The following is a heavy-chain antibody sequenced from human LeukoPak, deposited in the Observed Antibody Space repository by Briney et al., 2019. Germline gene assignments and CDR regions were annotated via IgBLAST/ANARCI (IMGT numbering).Heavy chain of an antibody. V-gene: IGHV4-4*07. J-gene: IGHJ6*02. CDR2: IYSTGST. Sequence: SETLSLTCTVSGGSINFYYWSWIRQPAGKGLEWIGRIYSTGSTNYSPSLKSRVTMSVDKSKNQFSLNLSSVTAADTAVYYCARDGAVTGRSGVDVWGQGTTVTVSS. CDR1: GGSINFYY. CDR3: ARDGAVTGRSGVDV. D-gene: IGHD1-14*01.